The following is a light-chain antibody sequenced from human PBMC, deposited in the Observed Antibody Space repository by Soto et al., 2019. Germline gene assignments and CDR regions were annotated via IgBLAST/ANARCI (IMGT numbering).Light chain of an antibody. CDR1: SGHSSYA. J-gene: IGLJ2*01. CDR2: LNSDGSH. Sequence: QSVLTQSPSASASLGASVKLTCTLSSGHSSYAIAWHQQQPEKGPRHLMKLNSDGSHSKGDGIPDRFSGSSSGAERYLTISSLQYEDEADYYCQTWGTGIHVVFGGGTKVTVL. V-gene: IGLV4-69*01. CDR3: QTWGTGIHVV.